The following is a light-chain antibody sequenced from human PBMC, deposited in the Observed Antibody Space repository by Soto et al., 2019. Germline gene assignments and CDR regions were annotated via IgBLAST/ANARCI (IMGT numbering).Light chain of an antibody. J-gene: IGKJ4*01. V-gene: IGKV1-5*03. CDR3: QQYNSYPVT. Sequence: DIQMTQSPSTLSASVGDRVTTTCRASQSISSWLAWYQQKPGKAPKLLIYQVSTLESGVPSKFRGSGSGSEFTLNISSLQPDDFATYYCQQYNSYPVTFGGGTRVEIK. CDR2: QVS. CDR1: QSISSW.